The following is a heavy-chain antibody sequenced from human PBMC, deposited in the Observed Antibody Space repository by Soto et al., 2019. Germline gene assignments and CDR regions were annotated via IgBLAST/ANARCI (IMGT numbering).Heavy chain of an antibody. V-gene: IGHV3-33*01. CDR1: GFTFSSYG. Sequence: QVQLVESGGGVVQPGRSLRLSCAASGFTFSSYGMHWVRQAPGKGLEWVAVIWYDGSNKYYADSVKGRFTISRDNSKNALYLQMNSLRAEDTAVYYCAREGRRKYSNHHYFDYWGQGTLVTVSS. J-gene: IGHJ4*02. CDR3: AREGRRKYSNHHYFDY. CDR2: IWYDGSNK. D-gene: IGHD4-4*01.